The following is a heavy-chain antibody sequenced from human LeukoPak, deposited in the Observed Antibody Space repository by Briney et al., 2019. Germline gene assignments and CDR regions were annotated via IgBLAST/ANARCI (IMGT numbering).Heavy chain of an antibody. CDR3: ARQKTYYYGSGRLLPSPHFDD. CDR2: IYYSGST. V-gene: IGHV4-39*01. CDR1: GGSISSSSYY. D-gene: IGHD3-10*01. Sequence: SETLSLTCTVSGGSISSSSYYWGWIRQPPGKGLEWIGSIYYSGSTYYNPSLKSRVTISVDTSKNQFSLKLSSVTAADTAVYYCARQKTYYYGSGRLLPSPHFDDWGQGTLVTVSS. J-gene: IGHJ4*02.